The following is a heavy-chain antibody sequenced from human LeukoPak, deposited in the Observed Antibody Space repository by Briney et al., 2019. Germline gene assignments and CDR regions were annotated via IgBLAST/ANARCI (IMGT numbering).Heavy chain of an antibody. Sequence: ASVKVSCKASGYTFTSYYMHWVRQARGQGLDWMGIINPSGASTNYAQKFKGRVNMTRDTSTNTVYMELGSLRSEDTAVYYCARVAAAGFAYDKFDPWGQGTLVTVSS. CDR2: INPSGAST. V-gene: IGHV1-46*01. CDR3: ARVAAAGFAYDKFDP. J-gene: IGHJ5*02. CDR1: GYTFTSYY. D-gene: IGHD6-13*01.